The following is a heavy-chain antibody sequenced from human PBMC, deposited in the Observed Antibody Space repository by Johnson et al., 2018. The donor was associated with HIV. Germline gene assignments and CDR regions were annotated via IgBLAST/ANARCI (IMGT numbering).Heavy chain of an antibody. CDR2: IKQDGSEK. D-gene: IGHD2-8*01. J-gene: IGHJ3*02. V-gene: IGHV3-7*01. CDR3: ARENGVRPESIAFDI. Sequence: MQLVESGGGLVQPGGSLRLSCGASIFTFSRYWMSWVRQAPGKGLEWVANIKQDGSEKHYVDSVKGRFTISRDNAKNSLYLQMNSLRAEDTAVYYCARENGVRPESIAFDIWGQGTMVTVSS. CDR1: IFTFSRYW.